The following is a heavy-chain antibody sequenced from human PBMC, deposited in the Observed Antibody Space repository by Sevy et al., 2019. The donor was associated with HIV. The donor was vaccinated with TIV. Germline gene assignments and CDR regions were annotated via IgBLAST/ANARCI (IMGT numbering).Heavy chain of an antibody. Sequence: ASVKVSCKASGGTFSSYAISWVRQAPGQGLEWMGGIIPIFGTANYAQKFQGRVTITADESTSTAYMGLSSLRSEDTAVYYCARAPPQWELLGYYFDYWGQGTLVTVSS. J-gene: IGHJ4*02. V-gene: IGHV1-69*13. D-gene: IGHD1-26*01. CDR2: IIPIFGTA. CDR1: GGTFSSYA. CDR3: ARAPPQWELLGYYFDY.